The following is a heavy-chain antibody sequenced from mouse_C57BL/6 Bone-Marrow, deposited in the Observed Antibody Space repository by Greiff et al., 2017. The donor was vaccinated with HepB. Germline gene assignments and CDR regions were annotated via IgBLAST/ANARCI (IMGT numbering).Heavy chain of an antibody. Sequence: VQLKESGPELVKPGASVKISCKASGYAFSSSWMNWVKQRPGKGLEWIGRIYPGDGDTNYNGKFKGKATLTADKSSSTAYMQLSSLTSEDSAVYFCARPDGYYLAWFAYWGQGTLVTVSA. J-gene: IGHJ3*01. CDR2: IYPGDGDT. D-gene: IGHD2-3*01. CDR1: GYAFSSSW. CDR3: ARPDGYYLAWFAY. V-gene: IGHV1-82*01.